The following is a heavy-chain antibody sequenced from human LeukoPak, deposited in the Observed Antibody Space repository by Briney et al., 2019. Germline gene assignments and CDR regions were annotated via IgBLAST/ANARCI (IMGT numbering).Heavy chain of an antibody. Sequence: SETLSLTCTVSGGSISSYYWSWIRQPAGKGMEWIGRIYSSGSTNYNPSLKSRVTMSVDTSKNQFSLKLSSVTAADTAVYYCAREDYYDSSGYRPGVDYWGQGTLVTVSS. CDR1: GGSISSYY. CDR3: AREDYYDSSGYRPGVDY. J-gene: IGHJ4*02. V-gene: IGHV4-4*07. D-gene: IGHD3-22*01. CDR2: IYSSGST.